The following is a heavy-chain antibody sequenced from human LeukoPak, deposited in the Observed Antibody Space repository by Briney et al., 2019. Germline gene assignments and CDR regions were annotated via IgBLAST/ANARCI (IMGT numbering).Heavy chain of an antibody. V-gene: IGHV3-11*06. Sequence: PGGSLRLSCAASGFTFSDYYMSWIRQAPGKGLEWVSYISSSSSYTNYADSVKGRFTIPRDNAKNSLYLQMNSLRAEDTAVYYCARKARGVFTPMDYWGQGTLVTVSS. D-gene: IGHD3-10*01. J-gene: IGHJ4*02. CDR1: GFTFSDYY. CDR3: ARKARGVFTPMDY. CDR2: ISSSSSYT.